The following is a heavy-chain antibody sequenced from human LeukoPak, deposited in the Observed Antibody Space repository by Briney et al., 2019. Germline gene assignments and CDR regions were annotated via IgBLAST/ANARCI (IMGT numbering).Heavy chain of an antibody. CDR2: LSWNSGSI. Sequence: GGSLRLSCAASGFTFHNYALHWVRQAPGKGLEWVSGLSWNSGSIGYVDSVKGRFTISRDNAKNSLYLQMNSLRADDTALYCCARGFWEGGSYLTDYWGQGTLVTVSS. D-gene: IGHD1-26*01. CDR1: GFTFHNYA. J-gene: IGHJ4*02. CDR3: ARGFWEGGSYLTDY. V-gene: IGHV3-9*01.